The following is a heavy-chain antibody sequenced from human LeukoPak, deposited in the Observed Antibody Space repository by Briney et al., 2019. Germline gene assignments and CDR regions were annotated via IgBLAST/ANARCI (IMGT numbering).Heavy chain of an antibody. J-gene: IGHJ4*02. D-gene: IGHD3-22*01. Sequence: AGGSLRLSCAASGFTFNDFSIRWVRHVPGKGLEWVSLIRWDAADAYYADSVKRRFTSSRDNNKKSVYLQMRSLRVEDNALYFCTKDPYYYDCTVDSGYYAHSFAHWGPGTLVTVSS. CDR2: IRWDAADA. CDR3: TKDPYYYDCTVDSGYYAHSFAH. V-gene: IGHV3-43*01. CDR1: GFTFNDFS.